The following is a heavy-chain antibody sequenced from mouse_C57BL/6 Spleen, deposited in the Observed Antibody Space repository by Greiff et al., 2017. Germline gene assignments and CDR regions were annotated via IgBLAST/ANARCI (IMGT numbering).Heavy chain of an antibody. J-gene: IGHJ1*03. CDR1: GYTFTSYW. CDR2: IYPGSGST. CDR3: ARSPYYYGSSYGGYFDV. D-gene: IGHD1-1*01. V-gene: IGHV1-55*01. Sequence: VQLQQPGAELVKPGASVKMSCKASGYTFTSYWITWVKQRPGQGLEWIGDIYPGSGSTNYNEKFKSKATLTVDTSSSTAYMQLSSLTSEDSAVXYCARSPYYYGSSYGGYFDVWGTGTTVTVSS.